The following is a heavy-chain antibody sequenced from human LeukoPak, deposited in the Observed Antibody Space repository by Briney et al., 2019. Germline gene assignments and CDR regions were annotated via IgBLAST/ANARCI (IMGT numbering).Heavy chain of an antibody. CDR1: GGSISSYY. D-gene: IGHD3-22*01. Sequence: PSETLSLTCTVSGGSISSYYWSWIRQPPGKGLEWIGYIYYSGSTNYNPSLESRVTISVDTSKNQFSLKLSSVTAADTAVYYCAGSSGYMYYFDYWGQGTLVTVSS. J-gene: IGHJ4*02. V-gene: IGHV4-59*01. CDR2: IYYSGST. CDR3: AGSSGYMYYFDY.